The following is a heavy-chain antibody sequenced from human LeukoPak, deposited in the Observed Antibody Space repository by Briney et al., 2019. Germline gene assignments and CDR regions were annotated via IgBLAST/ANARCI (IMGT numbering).Heavy chain of an antibody. CDR2: IYHSGST. CDR3: ARYVKDYGDAGRYYYYYGMDV. V-gene: IGHV4-4*02. CDR1: GGSISSSNW. Sequence: SETLSLTCAVSGGSISSSNWWSWVRQPPGKGLEWIGEIYHSGSTNYNPSLKSRVTISVDKSKNQFSLKLSSVTAADTAVYYCARYVKDYGDAGRYYYYYGMDVWGQGTTVTVSS. J-gene: IGHJ6*02. D-gene: IGHD4-17*01.